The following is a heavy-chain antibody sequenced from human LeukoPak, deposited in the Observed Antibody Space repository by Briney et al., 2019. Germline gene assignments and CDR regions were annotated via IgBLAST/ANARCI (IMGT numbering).Heavy chain of an antibody. Sequence: KSSETLSLTCTVSGGSVSSGSYYWSWIRQPPGKGLEWIGYIYYSGSTNYNPSLKSRVTISVDTSKNQFSLKLSSVTAADTAVYYCAGGLDYYDSSGYYYDYWGQGTLVTVSS. CDR1: GGSVSSGSYY. D-gene: IGHD3-22*01. CDR3: AGGLDYYDSSGYYYDY. V-gene: IGHV4-61*01. CDR2: IYYSGST. J-gene: IGHJ4*02.